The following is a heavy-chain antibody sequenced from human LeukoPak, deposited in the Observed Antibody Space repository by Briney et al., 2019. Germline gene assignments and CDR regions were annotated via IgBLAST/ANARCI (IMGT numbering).Heavy chain of an antibody. V-gene: IGHV3-74*01. D-gene: IGHD1-14*01. CDR1: GFTFSNYW. CDR3: TSDRNAYYMDV. CDR2: IKSDGST. Sequence: GGSLRLSCAASGFTFSNYWMHWVRQAPGKGLVWVSRIKSDGSTSYADSVKGRFTISRDNAKNTLYLQMNSLSSEDTAVYYCTSDRNAYYMDVWGKGTTVTVSS. J-gene: IGHJ6*03.